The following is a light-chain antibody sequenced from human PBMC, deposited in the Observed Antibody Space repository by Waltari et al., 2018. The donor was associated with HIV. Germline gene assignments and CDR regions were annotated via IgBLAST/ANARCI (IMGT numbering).Light chain of an antibody. CDR1: SSNIGNNY. CDR2: RSN. Sequence: QSVLTQPPSASGSPGQRVTIPCPGSSSNIGNNYVYWYHQLPGTAPKLLIYRSNQRPSGVPDRFSGSKSGTSASLAISGLRSEDEADYYCAAWDDSLSGPVFGGGTKLTVL. V-gene: IGLV1-47*01. CDR3: AAWDDSLSGPV. J-gene: IGLJ3*02.